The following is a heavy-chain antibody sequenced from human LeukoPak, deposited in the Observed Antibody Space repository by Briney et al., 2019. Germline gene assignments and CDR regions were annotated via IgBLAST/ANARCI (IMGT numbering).Heavy chain of an antibody. CDR3: ARHGERGYSYGHDY. D-gene: IGHD5-18*01. CDR2: INHSGST. CDR1: GGSFSGYY. Sequence: SETLSLTCAVYGGSFSGYYWSWIRQPPGKGLEWIGEINHSGSTNSNPSLKSRVTISVDTSKNQFSLKLSSVTAADTAVYYCARHGERGYSYGHDYWGQGTLVTVSS. J-gene: IGHJ4*02. V-gene: IGHV4-34*01.